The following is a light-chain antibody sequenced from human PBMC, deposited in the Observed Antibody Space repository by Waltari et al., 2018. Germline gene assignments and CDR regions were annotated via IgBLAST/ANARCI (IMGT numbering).Light chain of an antibody. J-gene: IGLJ2*01. CDR2: DDS. CDR3: QVWDSSSDWE. Sequence: SDVRTQPPSVSVAPGQTAKITCGGRHIGSQSVHWYQQRPGQAPQLLVFDDSARPAGIPDRFAGSHSGDTATLTISRVEAGDEADYYCQVWDSSSDWEFGEGTKLTV. V-gene: IGLV3-21*02. CDR1: HIGSQS.